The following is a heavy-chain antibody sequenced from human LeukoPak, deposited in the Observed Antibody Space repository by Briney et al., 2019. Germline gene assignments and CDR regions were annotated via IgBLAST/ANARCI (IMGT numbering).Heavy chain of an antibody. CDR1: GYTFTGYY. V-gene: IGHV1-2*02. D-gene: IGHD3-10*01. J-gene: IGHJ5*02. Sequence: ASVKVSCKASGYTFTGYYMHWVRQAPGQGLEWMGWINPNSGGTNYAQKFQGRVTMTRDTSISTAYMELSRLRSDDTAVYYCARVRAVGSITMVRGVIIGFDWFDPWGQGTLVTVSS. CDR3: ARVRAVGSITMVRGVIIGFDWFDP. CDR2: INPNSGGT.